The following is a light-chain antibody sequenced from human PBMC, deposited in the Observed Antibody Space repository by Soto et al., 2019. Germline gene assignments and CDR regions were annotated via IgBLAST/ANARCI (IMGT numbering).Light chain of an antibody. J-gene: IGLJ1*01. Sequence: QSALTQPASVSGSPGKSITISCTGTSSDVGGYNYVSWYQHHPGKAPKLLIYDVSNRPSGISNRFSGSKSDNTASLTISGLQPEDEADYYCSSYTTSNTRQIVFGTGTKVTDL. CDR2: DVS. V-gene: IGLV2-14*03. CDR3: SSYTTSNTRQIV. CDR1: SSDVGGYNY.